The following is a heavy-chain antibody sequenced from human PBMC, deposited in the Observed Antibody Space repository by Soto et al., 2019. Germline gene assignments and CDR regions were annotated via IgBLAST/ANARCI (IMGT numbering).Heavy chain of an antibody. Sequence: QITLKESGPTLVKPTQTLTLTCTFSGFSLSSRGVGVGWVRQPPGKALEWLALIYWDDDKRYSPSLNSRLTITKGTSKNQVVLTMTNMDPVDTATYYCANHVFRQQLGFYNYYGMDVWGQGTTVTVSS. J-gene: IGHJ6*02. D-gene: IGHD6-13*01. CDR2: IYWDDDK. V-gene: IGHV2-5*02. CDR1: GFSLSSRGVG. CDR3: ANHVFRQQLGFYNYYGMDV.